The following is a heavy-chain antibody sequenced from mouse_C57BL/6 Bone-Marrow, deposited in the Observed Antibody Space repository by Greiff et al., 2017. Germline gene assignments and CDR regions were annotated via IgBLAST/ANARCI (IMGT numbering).Heavy chain of an antibody. CDR1: GFSLTSYA. V-gene: IGHV2-9-1*01. D-gene: IGHD2-2*01. J-gene: IGHJ2*01. CDR3: ARNGPLYGYYYFDY. Sequence: VKLVESGPGLVAPSQSLSITCTVSGFSLTSYAISWVRQPPGKGLEWLGVIWTGGGTNYNSALKSRLSISKDNSKSQVFLKMNSLQTDDTARYYCARNGPLYGYYYFDYWGQGTTLTVSS. CDR2: IWTGGGT.